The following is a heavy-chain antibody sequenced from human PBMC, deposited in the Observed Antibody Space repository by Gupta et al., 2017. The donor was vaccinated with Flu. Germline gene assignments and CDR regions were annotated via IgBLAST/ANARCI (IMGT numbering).Heavy chain of an antibody. CDR2: INPDGSST. CDR3: ATVTSGC. Sequence: ASGFTFSSSYLQWVRQAPGKGLVWVSRINPDGSSTTYAESVKGRFTISRDNAKNTLYLQMNSLGDDDIAVYYCATVTSGCWGQGTLVTVSS. V-gene: IGHV3-74*03. J-gene: IGHJ4*02. D-gene: IGHD4-17*01. CDR1: GFTFSSSY.